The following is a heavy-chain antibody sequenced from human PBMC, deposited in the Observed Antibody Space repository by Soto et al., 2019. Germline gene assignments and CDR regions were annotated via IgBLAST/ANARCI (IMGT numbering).Heavy chain of an antibody. J-gene: IGHJ6*02. CDR1: GFTFSSYG. Sequence: PGGSLRLSCAASGFTFSSYGMHWVRQAPGKGLEWVAVISYDGSNKYYADSVKGRFTISRDNSKNTLYLQMNSLRAEDTAVYYCAEDKMAGPSGSYYYYGMDVWGQGTTVTSP. CDR3: AEDKMAGPSGSYYYYGMDV. V-gene: IGHV3-30*18. D-gene: IGHD3-10*01. CDR2: ISYDGSNK.